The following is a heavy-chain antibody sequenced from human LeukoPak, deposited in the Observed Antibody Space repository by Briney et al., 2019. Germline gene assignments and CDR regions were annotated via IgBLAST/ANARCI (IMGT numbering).Heavy chain of an antibody. CDR1: GFTFSGSA. CDR2: IRSKANSYAT. V-gene: IGHV3-73*01. J-gene: IGHJ4*02. CDR3: TRRGYYDSSGYYYNDY. D-gene: IGHD3-22*01. Sequence: GGSLKLSCAASGFTFSGSAMHWVRQASGKGLEWVGRIRSKANSYATAYAASVKGRFTISRDDSKNTAYLQMNSLKTEDTAVYYCTRRGYYDSSGYYYNDYWGQGTLVTVSS.